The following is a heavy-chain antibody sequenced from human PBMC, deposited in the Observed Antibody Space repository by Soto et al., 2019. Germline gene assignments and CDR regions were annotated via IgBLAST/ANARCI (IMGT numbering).Heavy chain of an antibody. CDR2: TYYSGST. CDR3: ARRYGPGFDY. D-gene: IGHD4-17*01. J-gene: IGHJ4*02. V-gene: IGHV4-59*08. Sequence: KPSETLSLTCTVSGGSISSYYWSWIRQPPGKGLEWIGYTYYSGSTNYNPSLKSRVTISVDTSKNQFSLKLSSVTAADTAVYYCARRYGPGFDYWGQGTLVTVSS. CDR1: GGSISSYY.